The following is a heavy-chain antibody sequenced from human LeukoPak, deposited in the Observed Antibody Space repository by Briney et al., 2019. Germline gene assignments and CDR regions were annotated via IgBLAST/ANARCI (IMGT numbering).Heavy chain of an antibody. V-gene: IGHV3-23*01. Sequence: GSLRLSCAASGFTFSSNALSWVRQAPGKGLEWVSVIGTSVSDTYYAGSVKGRFTISRDNSKNTVYLQLNSLRAEDTAVYYCAKRVAAPGRTYYFDYWGQGTLVIVSS. CDR1: GFTFSSNA. J-gene: IGHJ4*02. CDR2: IGTSVSDT. CDR3: AKRVAAPGRTYYFDY. D-gene: IGHD6-13*01.